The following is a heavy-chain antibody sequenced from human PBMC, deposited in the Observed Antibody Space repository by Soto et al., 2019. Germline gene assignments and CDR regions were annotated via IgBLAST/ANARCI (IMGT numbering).Heavy chain of an antibody. V-gene: IGHV3-53*01. CDR1: GFTVSSNY. CDR3: ARDSLISGHPDY. D-gene: IGHD2-15*01. J-gene: IGHJ4*02. Sequence: GGSLRLSCAASGFTVSSNYMSWVRQAPGKGLEWVSVIYSGGSTYYADSVKGRFTISRDNSKNTLYLQMNSLRAEDTAVYYCARDSLISGHPDYWGQGTLVTVSS. CDR2: IYSGGST.